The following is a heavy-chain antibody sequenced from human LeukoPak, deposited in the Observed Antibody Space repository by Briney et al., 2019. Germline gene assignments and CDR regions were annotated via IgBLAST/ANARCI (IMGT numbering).Heavy chain of an antibody. CDR3: ARDSPLHDAFDI. V-gene: IGHV3-21*01. D-gene: IGHD2-15*01. CDR2: ISSSSGYI. Sequence: GGSLRLSCAASGFTFGSYSMNWVRQAPGKGLEWVSSISSSSGYIYYADSVKGRFTISRDNAKNSLYLQMNSLRAEDTAVYYCARDSPLHDAFDIWGQGTMVTVSS. J-gene: IGHJ3*02. CDR1: GFTFGSYS.